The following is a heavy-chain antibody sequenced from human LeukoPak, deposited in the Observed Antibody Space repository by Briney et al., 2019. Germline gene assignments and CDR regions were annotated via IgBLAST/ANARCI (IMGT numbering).Heavy chain of an antibody. J-gene: IGHJ4*02. CDR2: IYTSGST. D-gene: IGHD6-13*01. CDR3: ARDSYSSSWPQYFDY. CDR1: GGSISSYY. V-gene: IGHV4-4*07. Sequence: SETLSLTCTVSGGSISSYYWSWIRQPAGKGLEWIGRIYTSGSTNYNPSLKGRVTISVDTSKNQFSLKLSSVTAADTAVYYCARDSYSSSWPQYFDYWGQGTLVTVSS.